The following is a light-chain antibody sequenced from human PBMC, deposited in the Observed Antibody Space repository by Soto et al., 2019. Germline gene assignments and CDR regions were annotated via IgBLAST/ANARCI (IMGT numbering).Light chain of an antibody. CDR2: AAS. J-gene: IGKJ1*01. Sequence: IQLTQTPSSLSASVGDRVTITCRASQGISSFLAWYQQKTGKAPKLVIYAASSLQSGVPSRFSGSGSGTDFTLTISRLEPEDFAVYYCQKYTTSSWTFGQGTKVDIK. CDR3: QKYTTSSWT. CDR1: QGISSF. V-gene: IGKV1-9*01.